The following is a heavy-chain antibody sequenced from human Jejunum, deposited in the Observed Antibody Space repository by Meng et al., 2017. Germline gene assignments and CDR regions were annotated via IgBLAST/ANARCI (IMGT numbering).Heavy chain of an antibody. J-gene: IGHJ4*02. CDR1: GFAFGGSA. V-gene: IGHV3-73*01. CDR3: TRNYGTNL. Sequence: GESLKISCAASGFAFGGSAMHWVRQASGKGLEWVGRIRNKANSYATAYADSVKGRFTISRDDSRNTAYLQMNSLTTEDTAVYYCTRNYGTNLWGQGTLVTVSS. CDR2: IRNKANSYAT. D-gene: IGHD4-23*01.